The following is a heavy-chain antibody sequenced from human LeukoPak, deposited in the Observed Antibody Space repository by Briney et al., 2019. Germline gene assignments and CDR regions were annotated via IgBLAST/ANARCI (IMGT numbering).Heavy chain of an antibody. V-gene: IGHV4-59*12. CDR1: GGSISSYY. J-gene: IGHJ4*02. CDR3: ARDLGTGDRWVDY. CDR2: IYYSGST. D-gene: IGHD7-27*01. Sequence: SETLSLTCTVSGGSISSYYWSWIRQPPGKGLEWIGYIYYSGSTNYNPSLKSRVTISVDTSKNQFSLKLSSVPAADTAVYYCARDLGTGDRWVDYWGRGTLVTVSS.